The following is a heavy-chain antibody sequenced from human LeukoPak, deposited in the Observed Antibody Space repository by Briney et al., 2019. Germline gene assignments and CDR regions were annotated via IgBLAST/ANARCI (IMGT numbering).Heavy chain of an antibody. CDR1: GFTFSSYA. V-gene: IGHV3-23*03. J-gene: IGHJ4*02. Sequence: GGSLRLSCAASGFTFSSYAMSWVRQAPGKGLKWVSVIFSGGNTYFADSMKGRFTISKDNAKNMVFLQMNSLRADDTAEFYCVRDFRSADYWGQGILVTVSS. CDR3: VRDFRSADY. CDR2: IFSGGNT.